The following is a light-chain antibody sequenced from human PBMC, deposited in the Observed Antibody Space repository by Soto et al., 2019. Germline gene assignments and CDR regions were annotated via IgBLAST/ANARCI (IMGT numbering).Light chain of an antibody. CDR2: GVS. Sequence: EIVLTQSPGTLSLSPGERATLSCRASQSISSSYLAWYQQRPGQAPRLLIHGVSNKAAGIPDGFSGSGSGTDFTLTIKRLEPEDFALYFCQQYGSSPFTFGPGTQLEIK. V-gene: IGKV3-20*01. CDR1: QSISSSY. J-gene: IGKJ3*01. CDR3: QQYGSSPFT.